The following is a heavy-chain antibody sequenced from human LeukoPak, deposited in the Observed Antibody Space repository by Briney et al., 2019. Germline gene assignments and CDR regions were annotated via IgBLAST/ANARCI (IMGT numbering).Heavy chain of an antibody. J-gene: IGHJ4*02. CDR3: ARFPAYYDILTGYYPKYYFDY. CDR2: INYSGSS. V-gene: IGHV4-59*08. D-gene: IGHD3-9*01. Sequence: TSETLSLTCTVSGDSINNYYWSWIRQPPGKGLEWIGNINYSGSSNSNPSLKSRVTISVDTSKNQFSLKLSSVTAADTAVYYCARFPAYYDILTGYYPKYYFDYWGQGTLVTVSS. CDR1: GDSINNYY.